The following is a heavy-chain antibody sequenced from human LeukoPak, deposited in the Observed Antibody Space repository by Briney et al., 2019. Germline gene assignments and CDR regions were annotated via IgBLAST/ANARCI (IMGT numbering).Heavy chain of an antibody. J-gene: IGHJ4*02. D-gene: IGHD3-22*01. CDR2: ISGSGGGT. Sequence: GGSLRLSCAVSGITLSNYGMSWVRQAPGKGLEWVAGISGSGGGTNYADSVKGRFTISRDNPKNTLYLQMDSLRAEDTAVYFCAKRGVVIRVILVGFHKEAYYFDSWGQGALVTVSS. V-gene: IGHV3-23*01. CDR3: AKRGVVIRVILVGFHKEAYYFDS. CDR1: GITLSNYG.